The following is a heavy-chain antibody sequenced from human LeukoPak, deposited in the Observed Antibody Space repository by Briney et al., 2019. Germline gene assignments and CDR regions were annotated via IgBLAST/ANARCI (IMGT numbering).Heavy chain of an antibody. CDR3: TTWVGAHFDF. V-gene: IGHV3-23*01. D-gene: IGHD1-26*01. CDR2: ISAGGGNT. Sequence: PGGSLRLSCAASGFTFRTFAMSWVRQAPGKGLECVSVISAGGGNTYYADSVMGRFTISRDNSKNTLYLQMNSLRAEDAAVYFCTTWVGAHFDFWGQGTLVTVSS. CDR1: GFTFRTFA. J-gene: IGHJ4*02.